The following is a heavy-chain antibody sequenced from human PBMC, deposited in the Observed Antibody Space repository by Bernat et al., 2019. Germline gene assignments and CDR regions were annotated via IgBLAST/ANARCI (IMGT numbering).Heavy chain of an antibody. Sequence: EVQLVESGGGLIQPGGSLRLSCAASGFPVSSNYLTWVRQAPGKGLEWVSLIYSDDSTYYADSVKGRFTISRDNSKNTLYLQMNSLRADDTAVYYCAKAGAVTSYYLDSWGQGTLVTVSS. D-gene: IGHD4-17*01. CDR3: AKAGAVTSYYLDS. V-gene: IGHV3-53*01. CDR2: IYSDDST. CDR1: GFPVSSNY. J-gene: IGHJ4*02.